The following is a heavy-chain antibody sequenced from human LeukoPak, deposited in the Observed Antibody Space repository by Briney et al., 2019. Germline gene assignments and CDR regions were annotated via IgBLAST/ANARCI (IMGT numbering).Heavy chain of an antibody. Sequence: SETLSLTCAVYGGSFSGYYWSWIRQPPGKGLEWIGEINHSGSTNYNPSLKSRVTISVDTSKNQFSLKLSSVTAADTAVYYCARGTGTATYDWGQGTLVTVSS. J-gene: IGHJ4*02. CDR1: GGSFSGYY. CDR2: INHSGST. D-gene: IGHD1-7*01. CDR3: ARGTGTATYD. V-gene: IGHV4-34*01.